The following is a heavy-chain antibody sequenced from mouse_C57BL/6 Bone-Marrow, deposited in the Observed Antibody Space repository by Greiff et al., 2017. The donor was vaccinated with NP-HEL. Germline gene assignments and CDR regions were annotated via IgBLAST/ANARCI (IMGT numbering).Heavy chain of an antibody. CDR1: GFTFSSYT. Sequence: EVMLVESGGGLVKPGGSLKLSCAASGFTFSSYTMSWVRQTPEKRLAWVATISGGGGNTYYPDSVKGRFTISRDNAKNTLYLQMSSLKSEDTAMYYCARRPVVATNYYAMDYWGQGTSVTVSS. CDR3: ARRPVVATNYYAMDY. D-gene: IGHD1-1*01. J-gene: IGHJ4*01. CDR2: ISGGGGNT. V-gene: IGHV5-9*01.